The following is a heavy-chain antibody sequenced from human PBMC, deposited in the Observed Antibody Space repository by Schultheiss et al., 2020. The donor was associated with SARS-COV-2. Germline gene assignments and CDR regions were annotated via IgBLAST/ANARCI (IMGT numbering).Heavy chain of an antibody. J-gene: IGHJ3*02. CDR1: GGSISSYY. V-gene: IGHV4-4*08. Sequence: SETLSLTCTVSGGSISSYYWSWIRQPPGKGLEWIGRIYTSGSTNYNPSLKSRVTISVDTSKNQFSLKLSSVTAADTAVYYCARQHPITIFRVDQGASAFDIWGQGTMVTVAS. CDR3: ARQHPITIFRVDQGASAFDI. CDR2: IYTSGST. D-gene: IGHD3-3*01.